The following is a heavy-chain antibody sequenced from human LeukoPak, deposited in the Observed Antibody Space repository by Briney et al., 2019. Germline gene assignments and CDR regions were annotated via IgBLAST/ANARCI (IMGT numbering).Heavy chain of an antibody. CDR2: TYYSGST. Sequence: SETLSFTCTVSGGSISSYYWSWIRQPPGKGLEWIGYTYYSGSTNYNPSLKSRVTISVDTSKNQFSLKLSSVTAADTAVYYCARVSGDYGMDVWGQGTTVTVSS. D-gene: IGHD3-10*01. CDR1: GGSISSYY. CDR3: ARVSGDYGMDV. J-gene: IGHJ6*02. V-gene: IGHV4-59*01.